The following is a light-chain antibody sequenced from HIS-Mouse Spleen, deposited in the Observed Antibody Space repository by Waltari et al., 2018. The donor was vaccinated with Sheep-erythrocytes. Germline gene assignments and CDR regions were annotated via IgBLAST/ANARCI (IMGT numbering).Light chain of an antibody. V-gene: IGLV2-8*01. CDR3: SSYACSNNYV. CDR1: SSDVGGYNY. J-gene: IGLJ1*01. CDR2: EVS. Sequence: HPPSASGSPGQSVTISCTGTSSDVGGYNYVSWYQQHPGKAPKLMIYEVSKRPSGVPDRFSGSKSGNTASLTVSWLQAEDEADYYCSSYACSNNYVFGTGTKVTVL.